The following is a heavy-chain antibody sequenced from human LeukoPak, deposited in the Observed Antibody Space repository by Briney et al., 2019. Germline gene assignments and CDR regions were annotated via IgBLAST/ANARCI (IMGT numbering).Heavy chain of an antibody. Sequence: PSETLSLTCTVSGGSISSSSYYWGWIRQPPGKGLEWIGSIYYSGSTYYNPSLKSRVTISVDTSKNQFSLKLSSVTAADTAAYYCASGAGGGNFDYWGQGTLVTVSS. CDR1: GGSISSSSYY. J-gene: IGHJ4*02. CDR2: IYYSGST. V-gene: IGHV4-39*07. CDR3: ASGAGGGNFDY. D-gene: IGHD2-15*01.